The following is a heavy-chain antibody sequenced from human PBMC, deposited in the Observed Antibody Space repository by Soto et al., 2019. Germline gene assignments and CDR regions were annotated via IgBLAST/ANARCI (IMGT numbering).Heavy chain of an antibody. D-gene: IGHD6-19*01. CDR2: INNDGSST. J-gene: IGHJ3*02. V-gene: IGHV3-74*01. CDR3: ARVRKAGDFDI. Sequence: EVQLVESGGGLVQPGGSLRLSCAAYGFTFSSYWMHWVRQAPGKGLVWVSHINNDGSSTSYADSVKGRFTISTDNAKNTLYLQMNSLRAEDTAVYYCARVRKAGDFDIWGQGTIVTVSS. CDR1: GFTFSSYW.